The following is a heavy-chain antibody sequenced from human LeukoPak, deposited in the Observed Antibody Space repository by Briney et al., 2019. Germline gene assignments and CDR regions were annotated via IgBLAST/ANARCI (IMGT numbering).Heavy chain of an antibody. D-gene: IGHD2-2*01. Sequence: SVKVSCKASGGTFSSYAINWARQAPGQGLEWMGGIIPIFGTANYAQKFQDRVTITADESTSTAYMGLSSLRSEDTAIYYCASRLYCSNTRCRNFPFAYWGQGTLVTVSS. CDR3: ASRLYCSNTRCRNFPFAY. CDR1: GGTFSSYA. V-gene: IGHV1-69*01. CDR2: IIPIFGTA. J-gene: IGHJ4*02.